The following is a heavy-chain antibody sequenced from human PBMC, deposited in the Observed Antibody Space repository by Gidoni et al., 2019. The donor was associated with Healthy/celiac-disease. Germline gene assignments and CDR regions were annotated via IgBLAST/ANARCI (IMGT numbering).Heavy chain of an antibody. CDR1: GGSFSGYY. D-gene: IGHD5-12*01. CDR3: ARIVEMATIFFNSINWFDP. V-gene: IGHV4-34*01. J-gene: IGHJ5*02. CDR2: INPSGST. Sequence: QVQLQQWGAGLLKPSETLSLTCAVYGGSFSGYYWSWIRQPPGKGLEWIGEINPSGSTNYNPSLKSRVTISVDTSKNQFSLKLSSVTAADTAVYYCARIVEMATIFFNSINWFDPWGQGTLVTVSS.